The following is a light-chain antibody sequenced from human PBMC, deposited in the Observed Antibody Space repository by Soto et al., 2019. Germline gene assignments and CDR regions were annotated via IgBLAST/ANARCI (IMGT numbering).Light chain of an antibody. V-gene: IGLV2-14*03. CDR1: SSDVGGYNY. CDR2: DVS. J-gene: IGLJ1*01. Sequence: QSVLTQPASVSGSPGQSITISCTGTSSDVGGYNYVSWYQHHPGKAPKLIIYDVSNRPSGVSIRFSVAKSDNTASLTRSGLQHEEEGFYNCSSYTTSNTRQIVFGTGTKVTVL. CDR3: SSYTTSNTRQIV.